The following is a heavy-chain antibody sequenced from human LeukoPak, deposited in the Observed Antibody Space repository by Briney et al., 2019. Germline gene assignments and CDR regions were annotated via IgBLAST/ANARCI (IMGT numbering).Heavy chain of an antibody. V-gene: IGHV4-4*07. D-gene: IGHD5-24*01. Sequence: PSETLSLTCTVSGGSISSYYWSWVRQPAEKGLEWIGRISSTGSADYNPSLKSRVTMSVDTSKNQLSLKLTSVTAADTAVYYCARYIYIDGYNYGFDYWGQGSLVTVSS. CDR2: ISSTGSA. CDR1: GGSISSYY. J-gene: IGHJ4*02. CDR3: ARYIYIDGYNYGFDY.